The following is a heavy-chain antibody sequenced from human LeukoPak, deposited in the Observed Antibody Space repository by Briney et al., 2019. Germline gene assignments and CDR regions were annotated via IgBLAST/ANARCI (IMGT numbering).Heavy chain of an antibody. D-gene: IGHD3-22*01. J-gene: IGHJ4*02. CDR2: IYTSGST. CDR1: GGSIGSYY. Sequence: PSETLSLTCTVSGGSIGSYYWSWIRQPAGKGLEWIGRIYTSGSTNYNPSLKSRVTMSVDTSKNQFSLKLSSVTASDTAVYYCARQHNSGYYYFDYWGQGTLVTVSS. V-gene: IGHV4-4*07. CDR3: ARQHNSGYYYFDY.